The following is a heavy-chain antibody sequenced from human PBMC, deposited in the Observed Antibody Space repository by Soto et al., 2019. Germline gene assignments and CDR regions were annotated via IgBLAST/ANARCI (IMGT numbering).Heavy chain of an antibody. CDR3: AKAFIPTSGWNFDY. V-gene: IGHV3-23*01. CDR1: GFTFSSYA. J-gene: IGHJ4*02. Sequence: PGGSLRLSCAASGFTFSSYAMSWVRQAPGKGLEWVSVISGSGGGTYYADSVKGRFTISRDNSKNTLYLQMNSLRAEDTALYYCAKAFIPTSGWNFDYWGQGTLVTVSS. D-gene: IGHD6-19*01. CDR2: ISGSGGGT.